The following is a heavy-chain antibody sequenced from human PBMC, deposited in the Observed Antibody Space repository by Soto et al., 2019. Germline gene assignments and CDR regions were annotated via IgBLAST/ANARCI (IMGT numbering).Heavy chain of an antibody. D-gene: IGHD3-16*01. J-gene: IGHJ4*02. Sequence: EVQLMESGGGLVQPGGSLRLSCAASGFIFSDYYMDWVRQVPGKGLEGVGRTRNKVNRFSAEYAASVKGRFSIYRDASKDSMYLQMNSLKSDDTAVYYCARDNGGSYDYWGQGALVTVSS. CDR2: TRNKVNRFSA. CDR3: ARDNGGSYDY. CDR1: GFIFSDYY. V-gene: IGHV3-72*01.